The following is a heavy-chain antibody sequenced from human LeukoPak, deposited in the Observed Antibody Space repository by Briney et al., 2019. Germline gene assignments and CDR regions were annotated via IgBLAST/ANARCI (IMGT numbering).Heavy chain of an antibody. D-gene: IGHD6-13*01. CDR3: AREDIAAGPSYYMDV. J-gene: IGHJ6*03. CDR2: IYHSGST. CDR1: GYSISSGYY. V-gene: IGHV4-38-2*02. Sequence: TSETLSLTCTVSGYSISSGYYWGWIRPPPGKGLEWIGSIYHSGSTYYNPSLKSRVTISVDTSKNQLSLKLSSVTAADTAVYYCAREDIAAGPSYYMDVWGKGTIVTVSS.